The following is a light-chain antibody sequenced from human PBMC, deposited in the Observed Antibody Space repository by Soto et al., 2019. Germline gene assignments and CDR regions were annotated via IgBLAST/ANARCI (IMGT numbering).Light chain of an antibody. CDR3: QQLNGYPIT. J-gene: IGKJ5*01. CDR2: DVS. V-gene: IGKV1-5*01. Sequence: PSIVSSSLGYVVTITGRASQIITSWLAWYQQKPGKAPKLLISDVSNLESGVPSRFSGSGSGTHFTLTISSLQPEDFATYYCQQLNGYPITFGQGTRLEIK. CDR1: QIITSW.